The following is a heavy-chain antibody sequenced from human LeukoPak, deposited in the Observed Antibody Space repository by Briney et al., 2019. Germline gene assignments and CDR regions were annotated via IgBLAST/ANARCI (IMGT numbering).Heavy chain of an antibody. CDR2: INPSGGST. CDR1: GYTFTSYY. J-gene: IGHJ4*02. CDR3: ARDLNTHYYDSSGYPNY. D-gene: IGHD3-22*01. V-gene: IGHV1-46*01. Sequence: ASVKVPCKASGYTFTSYYMHWVRQAPGQGLEWMGIINPSGGSTSYAQKFQGRVTMTRDTSTSTVYMELSSLRSEDTAVYYCARDLNTHYYDSSGYPNYWGQGTLVTVSS.